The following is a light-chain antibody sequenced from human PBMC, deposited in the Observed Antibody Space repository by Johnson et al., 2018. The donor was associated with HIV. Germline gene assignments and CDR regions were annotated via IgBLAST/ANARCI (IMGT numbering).Light chain of an antibody. Sequence: QSVLTQPPSVSAAPGQKVTISCSGSSSNIGNNYVSWYQQLPGTAPKLLIYDNTKRPSGIPDRFSGSTSGTSATLGITGLQTGDAADYYCGTWDSSLSAEVFGTGTKVT. V-gene: IGLV1-51*01. CDR2: DNT. CDR3: GTWDSSLSAEV. CDR1: SSNIGNNY. J-gene: IGLJ1*01.